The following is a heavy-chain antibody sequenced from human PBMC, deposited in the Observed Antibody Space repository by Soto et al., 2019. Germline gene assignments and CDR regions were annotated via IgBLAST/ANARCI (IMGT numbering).Heavy chain of an antibody. CDR2: ISWNSGSI. D-gene: IGHD4-17*01. CDR1: GFTFDDYA. Sequence: PGGSLRLSCAASGFTFDDYAMHWVRQAPGKGLEWVSGISWNSGSIGYADSVKGRFTISRDNAKNSLYLQMNSLRAEDTALFYCAKDMKTTVTTFSVDYWGQGTLVTVSS. J-gene: IGHJ4*02. CDR3: AKDMKTTVTTFSVDY. V-gene: IGHV3-9*01.